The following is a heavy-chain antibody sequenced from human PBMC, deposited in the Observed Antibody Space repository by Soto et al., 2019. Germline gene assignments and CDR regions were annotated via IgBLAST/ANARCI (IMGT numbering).Heavy chain of an antibody. CDR3: ARVVAAAGTYYGMDV. J-gene: IGHJ6*02. V-gene: IGHV1-69*13. D-gene: IGHD6-13*01. CDR2: IIPIFGTA. Sequence: SVKVSCKASGGTFSSYAISCVRQAPGQGLEWMGGIIPIFGTANYAQKFQGRVTITADESTSTAYMELSSLRSEDTAVYYCARVVAAAGTYYGMDVWGQGTTVTVSS. CDR1: GGTFSSYA.